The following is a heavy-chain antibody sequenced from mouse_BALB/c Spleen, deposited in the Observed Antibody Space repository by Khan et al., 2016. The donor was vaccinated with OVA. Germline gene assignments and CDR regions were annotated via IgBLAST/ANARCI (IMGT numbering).Heavy chain of an antibody. J-gene: IGHJ1*01. CDR3: ARDSGFWYFDV. V-gene: IGHV3-5*02. CDR1: GISITTGNYR. D-gene: IGHD2-2*01. CDR2: IFYSGSF. Sequence: EVQLQESGPGLVKPSQTVSLTCSVTGISITTGNYRWSWIRQFPGNKLEWLGFIFYSGSFTYNPSLTSRPTITRDTSKNQFFLEMNSLTAADTATYYCARDSGFWYFDVWGAGTTVTVSS.